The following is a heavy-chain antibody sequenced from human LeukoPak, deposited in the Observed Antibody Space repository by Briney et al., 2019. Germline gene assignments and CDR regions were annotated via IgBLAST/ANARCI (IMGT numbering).Heavy chain of an antibody. CDR1: GFTFDDYA. CDR3: VSFYETY. J-gene: IGHJ4*02. Sequence: GGSLRLSCAASGFTFDDYAMHWVRQAPGKGLEWVSGISWNSGSIGYADSVKGRFTISKDNAKNTVYLQMNNLRAEDTAVYYCVSFYETYWGRGTLVTVSS. V-gene: IGHV3-9*01. D-gene: IGHD2-2*01. CDR2: ISWNSGSI.